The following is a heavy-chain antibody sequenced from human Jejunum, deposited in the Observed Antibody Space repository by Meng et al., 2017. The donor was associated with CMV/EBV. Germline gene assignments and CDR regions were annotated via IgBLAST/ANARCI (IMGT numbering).Heavy chain of an antibody. Sequence: GGSISSTTYYWGWIRQPPGKGLEWIGDIYYSGTTYYNPSLKSRLTISLDTSKNHFSLRLSSVTAEDTAIYYCVRSVYNTYGLFDLWGQGTRVTVSS. CDR1: GGSISSTTYY. CDR3: VRSVYNTYGLFDL. CDR2: IYYSGTT. J-gene: IGHJ4*02. D-gene: IGHD5-24*01. V-gene: IGHV4-39*07.